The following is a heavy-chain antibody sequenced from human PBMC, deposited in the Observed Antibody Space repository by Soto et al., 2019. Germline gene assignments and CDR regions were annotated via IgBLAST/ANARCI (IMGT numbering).Heavy chain of an antibody. D-gene: IGHD3-10*01. Sequence: GGSLRLSCAASGFTFSSYAMSWVRQAPGKGLEWVSAISGSGGSTYYADSVKGRFTISRDNSKNTLYLQMNSLRAEDTAVYYGAKKNPRWDYGWGSWGEQGDYWGQGTLVTVSS. CDR3: AKKNPRWDYGWGSWGEQGDY. V-gene: IGHV3-23*01. CDR1: GFTFSSYA. J-gene: IGHJ4*02. CDR2: ISGSGGST.